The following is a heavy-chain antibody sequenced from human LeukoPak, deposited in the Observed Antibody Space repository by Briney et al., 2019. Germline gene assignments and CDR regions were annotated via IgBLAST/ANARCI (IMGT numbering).Heavy chain of an antibody. J-gene: IGHJ6*04. V-gene: IGHV3-48*03. Sequence: GGSLRLSCAASGFTFSSHEMNWVRQAPGKGLEWVSYISSSGSTIYYADSVKGRFTISRDNAKNSLYLQMNSLRAEDTAVCYCAELGITMIGGVWGKGTTVTISS. CDR3: AELGITMIGGV. CDR2: ISSSGSTI. D-gene: IGHD3-10*02. CDR1: GFTFSSHE.